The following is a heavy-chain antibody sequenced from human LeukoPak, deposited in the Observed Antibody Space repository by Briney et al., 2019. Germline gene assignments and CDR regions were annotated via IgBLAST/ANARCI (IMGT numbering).Heavy chain of an antibody. CDR2: IYTSGST. D-gene: IGHD3-10*01. CDR3: ARDSGTTGEVKFDP. J-gene: IGHJ5*02. Sequence: NTSETLSLTCTVSSGSISNYYWSWIRQPAGKGLEWIGRIYTSGSTTYNPSLKSRLTISIDTSKNQFSLKLSSVTAADTAVYYCARDSGTTGEVKFDPWGQGTLVAVSS. CDR1: SGSISNYY. V-gene: IGHV4-4*07.